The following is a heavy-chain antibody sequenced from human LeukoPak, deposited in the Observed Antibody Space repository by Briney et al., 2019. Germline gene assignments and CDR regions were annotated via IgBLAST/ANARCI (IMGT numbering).Heavy chain of an antibody. CDR2: IIPIFGTA. CDR3: ARVRLVPAAATSGYYYGMDV. V-gene: IGHV1-69*13. Sequence: ASVTVSCKASGGTFSSYAISWVRQAPGQGLEWMGGIIPIFGTANYAQKFQGRVTITADESTSTAYMELSSLRSEDTAVYYCARVRLVPAAATSGYYYGMDVWGQGTTVTVSS. D-gene: IGHD2-2*01. CDR1: GGTFSSYA. J-gene: IGHJ6*02.